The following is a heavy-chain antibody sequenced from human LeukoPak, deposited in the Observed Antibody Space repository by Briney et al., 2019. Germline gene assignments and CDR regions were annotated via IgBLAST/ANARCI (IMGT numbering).Heavy chain of an antibody. J-gene: IGHJ4*02. D-gene: IGHD3-3*01. CDR2: ISAYNGNT. CDR1: GYTFTSYG. Sequence: ASVKVSCKASGYTFTSYGISWVRQAPGQGLEWMGWISAYNGNTNYAQKLQGRVTMTTDTSTSTAYMELRSLRSDDTAVYYCARGTGVLEWLSTYYYFDYWGQGTLVTVSS. CDR3: ARGTGVLEWLSTYYYFDY. V-gene: IGHV1-18*01.